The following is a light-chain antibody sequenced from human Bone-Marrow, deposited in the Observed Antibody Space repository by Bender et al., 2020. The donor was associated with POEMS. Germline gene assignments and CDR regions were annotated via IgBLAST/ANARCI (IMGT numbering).Light chain of an antibody. CDR3: VAWDASLNGWV. J-gene: IGLJ3*02. CDR1: SSNIGAGYD. Sequence: QSVLTQPPSVSGAPGQRVTISCTGSSSNIGAGYDVHWYQQLPGTAPKLLIYNDSNRPSGVPDRFSGSKSGTSASLAITGLQSDDEAIYFCVAWDASLNGWVFGGGTKLTVL. V-gene: IGLV1-50*01. CDR2: NDS.